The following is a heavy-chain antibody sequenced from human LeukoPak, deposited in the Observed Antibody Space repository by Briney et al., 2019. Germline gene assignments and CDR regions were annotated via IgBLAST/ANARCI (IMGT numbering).Heavy chain of an antibody. CDR3: ARHGLWFGATYYYYYMDV. Sequence: GGSLRLSCAASGFTFSSYGMHWVRQAPGKGLEWVAFIRYDGSNKYYADSVKGRFTISRDNSKNTLYLQMNSLRAEDTAVYYCARHGLWFGATYYYYYMDVWGKGTTVTISS. CDR1: GFTFSSYG. D-gene: IGHD3-10*01. CDR2: IRYDGSNK. V-gene: IGHV3-30*02. J-gene: IGHJ6*03.